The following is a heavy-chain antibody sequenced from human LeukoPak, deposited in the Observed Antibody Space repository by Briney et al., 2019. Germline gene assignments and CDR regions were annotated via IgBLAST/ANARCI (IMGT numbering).Heavy chain of an antibody. Sequence: GGSLRLSCGASGFSFISYGMHWVRQAPGKGLEWVGVISDAGRSKHYADSVKGRFTISRDNSKNTLYLQMNSLRAEDTAVYYCAKRPSDYSDYVSYFDHWGQGTLVTVSS. CDR2: ISDAGRSK. J-gene: IGHJ4*02. CDR1: GFSFISYG. D-gene: IGHD4-11*01. CDR3: AKRPSDYSDYVSYFDH. V-gene: IGHV3-30*18.